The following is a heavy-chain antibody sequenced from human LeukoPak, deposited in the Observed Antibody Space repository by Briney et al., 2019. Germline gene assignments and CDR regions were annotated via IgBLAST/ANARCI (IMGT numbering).Heavy chain of an antibody. CDR2: ISWNSGSI. CDR3: AKDRALRGRGLYYFDY. J-gene: IGHJ4*02. CDR1: GFTFDDYA. V-gene: IGHV3-9*01. Sequence: GRSLRLSCAAAGFTFDDYAMHWVRQAPGKGLEWVSGISWNSGSIGYADSMRGRFTISRDNAKNSLYLQMNSLRSEDTALYYCAKDRALRGRGLYYFDYWAREPWSPSPQ. D-gene: IGHD3-10*01.